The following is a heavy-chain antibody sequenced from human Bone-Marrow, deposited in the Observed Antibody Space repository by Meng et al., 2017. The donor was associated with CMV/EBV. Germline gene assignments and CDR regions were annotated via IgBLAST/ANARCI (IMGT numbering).Heavy chain of an antibody. Sequence: GGSLRLSCAASGFTFSSYSMNWVRQAPGKGLEWVSSISSSSSYIYYADSVKGRFTISRDNAKNSLYLQMNSLRAGDTAVYYCARDWGDYSSGWETDYYYYYGMDVWGQGTTVTVSS. D-gene: IGHD6-19*01. V-gene: IGHV3-21*01. CDR3: ARDWGDYSSGWETDYYYYYGMDV. CDR2: ISSSSSYI. CDR1: GFTFSSYS. J-gene: IGHJ6*02.